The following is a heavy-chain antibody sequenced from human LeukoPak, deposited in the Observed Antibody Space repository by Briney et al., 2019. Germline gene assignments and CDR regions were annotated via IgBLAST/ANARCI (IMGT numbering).Heavy chain of an antibody. CDR3: AKLYGYSYGYIDF. V-gene: IGHV3-9*01. J-gene: IGHJ4*02. D-gene: IGHD5-18*01. CDR1: GFTFDDFA. Sequence: GGSLRLSCAASGFTFDDFALHWVRQAPGKGLEWVSGISWNSGDIGYADSVKGRFTVSRDNAKNSLYLQMNSLRAEDTALYYCAKLYGYSYGYIDFWGQGTLVTVSS. CDR2: ISWNSGDI.